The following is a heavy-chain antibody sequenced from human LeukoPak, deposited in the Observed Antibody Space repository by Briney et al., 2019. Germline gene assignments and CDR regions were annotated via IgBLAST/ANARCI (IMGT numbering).Heavy chain of an antibody. Sequence: GGSLRLSCVASGIIFSSYGMHWVRQAPGKGLEWVAFIRYDGSNKYYTDSVKGRFTISRDNSKNTLYLQMNSLRDEDTAVYYCAQVGSGWYGVDYWGQGTLVTVSS. D-gene: IGHD6-19*01. CDR2: IRYDGSNK. V-gene: IGHV3-30*02. J-gene: IGHJ4*02. CDR1: GIIFSSYG. CDR3: AQVGSGWYGVDY.